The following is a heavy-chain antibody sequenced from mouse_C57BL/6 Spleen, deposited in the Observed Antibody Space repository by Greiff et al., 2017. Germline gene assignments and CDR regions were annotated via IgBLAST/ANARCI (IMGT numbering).Heavy chain of an antibody. J-gene: IGHJ2*01. Sequence: VQLQQSGAELVRPGASVKLSCTASGFNIKDDYMHWVKQRPEPGLEWIGWIDPENGDTEYASKFQGKATITADTSSNTAYLQLSSLTSEDTAVYYCTTSDYGSKTYWGQGTTLTVSS. D-gene: IGHD1-1*01. CDR1: GFNIKDDY. CDR3: TTSDYGSKTY. CDR2: IDPENGDT. V-gene: IGHV14-4*01.